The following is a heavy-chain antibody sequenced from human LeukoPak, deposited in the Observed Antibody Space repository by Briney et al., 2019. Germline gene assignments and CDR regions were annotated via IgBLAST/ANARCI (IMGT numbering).Heavy chain of an antibody. J-gene: IGHJ3*02. CDR3: ARDGGDSSGFDAFDI. Sequence: SVKVSCKASGYTFTGYYMHWVRQAPGQGLEWMGGIIPIFGTANYAQKFQGRVTITADESTSTAYMELSSLRSEDTAVYYCARDGGDSSGFDAFDIWGQGTTVTVSS. CDR1: GYTFTGYY. V-gene: IGHV1-69*13. CDR2: IIPIFGTA. D-gene: IGHD3-22*01.